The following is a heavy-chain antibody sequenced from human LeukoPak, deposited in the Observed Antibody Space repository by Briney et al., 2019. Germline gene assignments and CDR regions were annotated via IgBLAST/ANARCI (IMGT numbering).Heavy chain of an antibody. Sequence: SETLSLTCTVSGCSISSGGYYWIWIRQHPGKGLEGIGYIYYSESPYYNPSLKSRVTISVDTSKNQFSLKLSSVTAADTAVYYCARVGGYFDWLLCDYWGQGTLVIVSA. CDR1: GCSISSGGYY. CDR3: ARVGGYFDWLLCDY. V-gene: IGHV4-31*03. J-gene: IGHJ4*02. D-gene: IGHD3-9*01. CDR2: IYYSESP.